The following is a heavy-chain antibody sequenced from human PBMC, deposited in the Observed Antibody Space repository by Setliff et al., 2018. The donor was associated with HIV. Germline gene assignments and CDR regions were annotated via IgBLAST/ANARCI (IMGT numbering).Heavy chain of an antibody. CDR2: IKSKTDGGTA. J-gene: IGHJ4*02. CDR3: TTWQAGNDY. CDR1: GFTFGNAW. V-gene: IGHV3-15*01. Sequence: GGSLRLSCAASGFTFGNAWMSWVRQAPGKGLEWVGRIKSKTDGGTADYAAPVKGRFTISRDDSKSTVYLQMNSLKTEDTAVYYCTTWQAGNDYWGQGTLVTVSS. D-gene: IGHD6-13*01.